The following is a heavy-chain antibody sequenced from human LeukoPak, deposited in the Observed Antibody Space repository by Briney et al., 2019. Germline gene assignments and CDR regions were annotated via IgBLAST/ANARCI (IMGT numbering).Heavy chain of an antibody. Sequence: SETLSLTCAVPGGSVNYYYWSWIRQPPGKGLEWIGYIFDTRGTLYSPSLKSRVTMSVYTSSNQFSLRLTSVTAADTAVYYCTRHDDINSLRNGFDTWGQGTLVTVSS. CDR2: IFDTRGT. D-gene: IGHD3-9*01. J-gene: IGHJ5*02. V-gene: IGHV4-59*08. CDR1: GGSVNYYY. CDR3: TRHDDINSLRNGFDT.